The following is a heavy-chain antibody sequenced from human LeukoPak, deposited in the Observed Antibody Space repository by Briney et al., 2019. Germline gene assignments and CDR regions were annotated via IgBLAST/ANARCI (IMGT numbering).Heavy chain of an antibody. D-gene: IGHD3-22*01. CDR3: AKKGGCDSSGYYPLDY. Sequence: GGSLRLSCAASGFTFSSYGMHWVRQAPGKGLEWVAFIRYDGSNKYYADSVKGRFTISRDNSKNTLYLQMNSLRAEDTAVYYCAKKGGCDSSGYYPLDYWGQGTLVTVSS. J-gene: IGHJ4*02. V-gene: IGHV3-30*02. CDR2: IRYDGSNK. CDR1: GFTFSSYG.